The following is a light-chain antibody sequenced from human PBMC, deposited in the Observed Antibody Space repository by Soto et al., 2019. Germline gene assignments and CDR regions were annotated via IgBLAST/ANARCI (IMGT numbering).Light chain of an antibody. CDR2: AAS. CDR3: QQYNNWPLQT. V-gene: IGKV3-15*01. CDR1: QCVNSN. J-gene: IGKJ1*01. Sequence: ETVMTQSPATLSVSPGERATLSCRASQCVNSNLAWYQKKPGQAPRLLIYAASTRATGIPARFSGSGSGTEFTLTITSLQSEDFAVYYCQQYNNWPLQTFGQGTKVEIQ.